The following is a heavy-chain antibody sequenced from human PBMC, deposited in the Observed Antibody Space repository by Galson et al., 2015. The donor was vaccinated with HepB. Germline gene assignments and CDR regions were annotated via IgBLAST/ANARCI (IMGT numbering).Heavy chain of an antibody. D-gene: IGHD1-1*01. J-gene: IGHJ6*03. CDR3: AKDYRQLERSPYYYYYMDV. CDR1: GFTFSSYG. V-gene: IGHV3-30*18. Sequence: SLRLSCAASGFTFSSYGMHWVRQAPGKGLEWVAVISYDGSNKYYADSVKGRFTISRDNSKNTLYLQMNSLRAEDTAVYYCAKDYRQLERSPYYYYYMDVWGKGTTVTVSS. CDR2: ISYDGSNK.